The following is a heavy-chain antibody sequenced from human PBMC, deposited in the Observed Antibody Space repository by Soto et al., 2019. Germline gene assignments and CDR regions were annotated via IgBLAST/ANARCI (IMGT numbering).Heavy chain of an antibody. V-gene: IGHV4-30-4*01. J-gene: IGHJ4*02. Sequence: PSETLSLTCTVSGGSISSGGSYWGWIRQPPGKGLEWIGYIYYSGNTYFNPSLKSRVTLSVDTSKNQFSLNLSSVTAADTAVYYCVRYCSTTKCPFDYWGPGTLVTVSS. CDR2: IYYSGNT. CDR1: GGSISSGGSY. D-gene: IGHD2-2*01. CDR3: VRYCSTTKCPFDY.